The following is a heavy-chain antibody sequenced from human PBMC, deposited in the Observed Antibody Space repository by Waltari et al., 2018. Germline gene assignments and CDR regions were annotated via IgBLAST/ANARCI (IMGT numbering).Heavy chain of an antibody. D-gene: IGHD2-2*01. Sequence: QVQLQQWGAGLLKPSETLSLPCAVYGGSFSGYYWSWIRQPPGKGLEWIGEINHSGSTNYNPSLKSRVTISVDTSKNQFSLKLSSVTAADTAVYYCARREDIVVVPAAELNAFDIWGQGTMVTVSS. CDR1: GGSFSGYY. J-gene: IGHJ3*02. CDR2: INHSGST. CDR3: ARREDIVVVPAAELNAFDI. V-gene: IGHV4-34*01.